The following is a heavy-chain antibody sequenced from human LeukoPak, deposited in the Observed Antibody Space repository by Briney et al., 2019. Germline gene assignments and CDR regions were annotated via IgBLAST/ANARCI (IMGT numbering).Heavy chain of an antibody. CDR2: IYSGGRT. J-gene: IGHJ4*02. V-gene: IGHV3-66*01. CDR3: ARVPFTASLGDYFDY. Sequence: GGSLRLSCAASGFTTSGNYITWVRQAPGKGLQWVSVIYSGGRTNYADSVKGRFSMSRDKSNGTVYLQLNSLRTDDTAVYFCARVPFTASLGDYFDYWGQGALVTVSS. D-gene: IGHD3-16*01. CDR1: GFTTSGNY.